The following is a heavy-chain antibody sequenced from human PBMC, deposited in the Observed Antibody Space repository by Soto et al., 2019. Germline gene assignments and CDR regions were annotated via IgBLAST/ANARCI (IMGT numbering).Heavy chain of an antibody. Sequence: GGSLRLSCAASGFTFSSYSMNWVRQAPGKGLEWVSSISSSSSYIYYADSVKGRFTISRDNAKNSLYLQMNSLRAEDTAVYYCARDQYHCIGTNGVCYPSYFDYWGQGTLVTVSS. CDR3: ARDQYHCIGTNGVCYPSYFDY. J-gene: IGHJ4*02. D-gene: IGHD2-8*01. CDR2: ISSSSSYI. V-gene: IGHV3-21*01. CDR1: GFTFSSYS.